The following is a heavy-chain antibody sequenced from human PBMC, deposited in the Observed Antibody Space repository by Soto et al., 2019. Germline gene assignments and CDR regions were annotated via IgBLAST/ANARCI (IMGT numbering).Heavy chain of an antibody. D-gene: IGHD1-1*01. CDR1: GGSVNSGNYY. CDR2: MSHSGGT. Sequence: QVQLQQWGAGLLKPSETLSLTCAVFGGSVNSGNYYWSWIRQPPGKALEWIGEMSHSGGTHFNPSLKSRVTISVDTSKNQFSLEMSSVTAADAALYYCARVERGTATTVVDAFDIWGPGTMVTVSS. V-gene: IGHV4-34*01. CDR3: ARVERGTATTVVDAFDI. J-gene: IGHJ3*02.